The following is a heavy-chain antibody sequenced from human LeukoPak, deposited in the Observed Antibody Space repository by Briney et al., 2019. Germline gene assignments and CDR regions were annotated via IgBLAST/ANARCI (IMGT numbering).Heavy chain of an antibody. D-gene: IGHD3-10*01. CDR2: IYSGGST. CDR1: GFTFSSYS. CDR3: ARDSMVRGVRVADY. Sequence: GGSLRLSCAASGFTFSSYSMNWVRQAPGKGLEWVSVIYSGGSTYYADSVKGRFTISRDNSKNTLYLQMNSLRAEDTAVYYCARDSMVRGVRVADYWGQGTLVTVSS. V-gene: IGHV3-66*01. J-gene: IGHJ4*02.